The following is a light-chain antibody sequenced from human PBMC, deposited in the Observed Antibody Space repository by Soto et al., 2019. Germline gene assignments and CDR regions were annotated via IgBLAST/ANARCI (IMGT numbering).Light chain of an antibody. J-gene: IGLJ1*01. Sequence: QSALTQPASVSGSPGQSITISCTGNTSDIGGYNFVSWYQQHPGKAPKLLIYDVRNRPSGVSNRFSGSKSGNTASLTISGLQAEDEADYYCNSYRTISTYVFGSGTKLTVL. CDR3: NSYRTISTYV. CDR2: DVR. CDR1: TSDIGGYNF. V-gene: IGLV2-14*01.